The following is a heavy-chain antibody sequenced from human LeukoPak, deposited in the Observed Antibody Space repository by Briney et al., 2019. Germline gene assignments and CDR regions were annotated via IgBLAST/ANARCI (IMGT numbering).Heavy chain of an antibody. CDR2: ISGSGGST. D-gene: IGHD3-9*01. CDR3: AKDSREGGYFDWPALLYYYGMDV. V-gene: IGHV3-23*01. Sequence: GGSLRLSCAASGFTFSSYAMSWVRQAPGKGLEWVSAISGSGGSTYYADSVKGRFTISRDNSKNTLYLQMNSLRAEDTAVYYCAKDSREGGYFDWPALLYYYGMDVWGKGTTVTVSS. J-gene: IGHJ6*04. CDR1: GFTFSSYA.